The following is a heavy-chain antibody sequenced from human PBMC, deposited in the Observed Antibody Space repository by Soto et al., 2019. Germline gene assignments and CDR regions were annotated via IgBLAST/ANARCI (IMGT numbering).Heavy chain of an antibody. CDR1: GYTFTNYN. J-gene: IGHJ2*01. CDR3: ARYSGWYHHSWYFDL. V-gene: IGHV1-18*01. D-gene: IGHD6-19*01. Sequence: QVQLVQSGAEVKKPGASVKVSCKASGYTFTNYNINWVRQAPGQGLEWMGWISAYNGNTNYTQILQGRVTMTTDTSTSTAYMEPRSLTSDDTAVYYCARYSGWYHHSWYFDLWGRGTLVTVSS. CDR2: ISAYNGNT.